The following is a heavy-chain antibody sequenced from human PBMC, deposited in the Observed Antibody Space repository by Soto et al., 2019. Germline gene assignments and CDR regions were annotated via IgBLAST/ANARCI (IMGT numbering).Heavy chain of an antibody. V-gene: IGHV4-61*01. CDR2: IYYTGST. J-gene: IGHJ4*01. D-gene: IGHD3-10*01. CDR1: GDSVSRGSHS. Sequence: QVQLHESGPGLLKPSETLALTCSVAGDSVSRGSHSWTWTRQPPGKGLEFLGYIYYTGSTNYNPSLKIRVTISVDTSKNQISLMLTSVTAADTAVYYGARTSTGYGYGDFWGHGILVTVSS. CDR3: ARTSTGYGYGDF.